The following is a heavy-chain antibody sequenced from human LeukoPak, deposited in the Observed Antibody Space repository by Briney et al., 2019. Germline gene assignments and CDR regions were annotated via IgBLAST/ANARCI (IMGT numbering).Heavy chain of an antibody. CDR3: AREWGDIVVVPAAIDAFDI. Sequence: ASVKVSCKASGYTFTGYYMHWVRQAPGQGLEWMGWINPNSGGTNYAQKFQGRVTMTRDTSISTAYMELSRLRSDDTAVYYCAREWGDIVVVPAAIDAFDIWGQGIMVTVSS. D-gene: IGHD2-2*01. V-gene: IGHV1-2*02. J-gene: IGHJ3*02. CDR1: GYTFTGYY. CDR2: INPNSGGT.